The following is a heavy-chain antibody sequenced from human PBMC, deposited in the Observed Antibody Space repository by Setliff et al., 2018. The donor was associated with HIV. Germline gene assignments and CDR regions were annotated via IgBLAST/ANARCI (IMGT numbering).Heavy chain of an antibody. D-gene: IGHD2-2*02. Sequence: SETLSLTCTVSGGSINNYFWSWIRQSPGRGLEWIGYIYYSGETNYNPSLKSRVTISVATSKNQFSLKLSSLRSEDTAVYYCARDRRPAGINYGYGYLDDWGQGTLVTVSS. J-gene: IGHJ4*02. CDR2: IYYSGET. CDR3: ARDRRPAGINYGYGYLDD. CDR1: GGSINNYF. V-gene: IGHV4-59*01.